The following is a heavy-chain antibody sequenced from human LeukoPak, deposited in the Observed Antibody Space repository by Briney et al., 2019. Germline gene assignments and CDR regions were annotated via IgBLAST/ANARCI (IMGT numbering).Heavy chain of an antibody. J-gene: IGHJ1*01. V-gene: IGHV3-23*01. CDR2: ISGSGGST. Sequence: GGSLRLSCAASGFTFSSYAMSWVRQAPGKGLEWVSAISGSGGSTYYADSVKGRFTISRDNSKNTLYLQMNSLRAEDTAVYYCAKDLFDSSGWYQYFQHWGQGTLVTVSP. CDR1: GFTFSSYA. D-gene: IGHD6-19*01. CDR3: AKDLFDSSGWYQYFQH.